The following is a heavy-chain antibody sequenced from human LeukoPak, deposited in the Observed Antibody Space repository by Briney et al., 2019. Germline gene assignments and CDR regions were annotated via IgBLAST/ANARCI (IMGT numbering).Heavy chain of an antibody. Sequence: SETLSLTCTVSGGSISSGDYYWSWIRQPPGKGLEWIGYIYYSGSTYYNPSLKRRVTISVDTSKNQFSLKLSSVTAADTAVYYCNRVVAAAMHLDWFDPWGQGTLVTVSS. V-gene: IGHV4-30-4*01. CDR1: GGSISSGDYY. J-gene: IGHJ5*02. D-gene: IGHD2-2*01. CDR3: NRVVAAAMHLDWFDP. CDR2: IYYSGST.